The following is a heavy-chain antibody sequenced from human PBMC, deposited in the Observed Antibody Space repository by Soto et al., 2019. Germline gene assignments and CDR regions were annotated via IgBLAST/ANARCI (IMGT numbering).Heavy chain of an antibody. J-gene: IGHJ4*01. D-gene: IGHD3-10*02. Sequence: SETLSLTCTVAGGSISSYYWSWIRQPPGKGQEWIGYIYYSGSTNYNPSLKSRVTISVDTSKNQYSLKLSSVTAADTAVYYCARLYRIMFGENDYRAQRNLVTVSS. CDR3: ARLYRIMFGENDY. V-gene: IGHV4-59*08. CDR1: GGSISSYY. CDR2: IYYSGST.